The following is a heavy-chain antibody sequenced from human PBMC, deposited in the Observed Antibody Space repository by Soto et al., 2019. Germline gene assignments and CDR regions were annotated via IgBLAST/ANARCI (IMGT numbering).Heavy chain of an antibody. Sequence: GGSLRLSCADSGFTFSSYWMHWVRQAPGKGLEWVSYISSSGSTIYYADSVKGRFTISRDNAKNSLYLQMNSLRAEDTAGYYCARGEYGSSTSCLYFDYWGQGTLVTVSS. CDR2: ISSSGSTI. V-gene: IGHV3-48*03. CDR1: GFTFSSYW. D-gene: IGHD2-2*01. CDR3: ARGEYGSSTSCLYFDY. J-gene: IGHJ4*02.